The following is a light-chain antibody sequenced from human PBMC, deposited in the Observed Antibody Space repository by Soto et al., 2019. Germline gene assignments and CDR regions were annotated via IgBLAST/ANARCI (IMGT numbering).Light chain of an antibody. Sequence: DIQMTQSPSTMSASVGDRATITCRASQSVSTFLAWYQQKPGKAPKLLIFDASSLKSGVPSRFSGSGSGTDFTLTISRLEPEDFAVYYCQQYGSSPPITFGQGTRLEI. V-gene: IGKV1-5*01. CDR1: QSVSTF. CDR3: QQYGSSPPIT. CDR2: DAS. J-gene: IGKJ5*01.